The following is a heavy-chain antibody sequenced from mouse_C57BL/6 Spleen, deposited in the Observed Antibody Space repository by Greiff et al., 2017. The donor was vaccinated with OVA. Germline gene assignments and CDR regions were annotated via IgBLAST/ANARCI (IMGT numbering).Heavy chain of an antibody. CDR2: ISSGGSYT. CDR3: AIHYYGSSDYDMDY. CDR1: GFTFRSYG. V-gene: IGHV5-6*02. Sequence: EVKLVESGGDLVKPGGSLKLSCAASGFTFRSYGMSWVRQTPDKRLEWVATISSGGSYTYYPDSVKGRFTISRDNAKNTLYLQSGSLKSEDTAMYYCAIHYYGSSDYDMDYWGKGASVTVSS. J-gene: IGHJ4*01. D-gene: IGHD1-1*01.